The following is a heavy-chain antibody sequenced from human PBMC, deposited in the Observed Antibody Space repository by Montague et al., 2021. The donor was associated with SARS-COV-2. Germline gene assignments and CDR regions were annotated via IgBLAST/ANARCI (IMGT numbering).Heavy chain of an antibody. J-gene: IGHJ5*02. D-gene: IGHD3-16*01. CDR3: ARLGPGPQGEES. CDR1: GGSITTTSHY. CDR2: IYYSGYT. Sequence: SETLSLTCTVSGGSITTTSHYWGWIRQPPRKGLEWIGSIYYSGYTHYNPSLKTRLTLSVDASTNQFSLKLSSVTAADTAVYHCARLGPGPQGEESWGQGTVVIVSS. V-gene: IGHV4-39*01.